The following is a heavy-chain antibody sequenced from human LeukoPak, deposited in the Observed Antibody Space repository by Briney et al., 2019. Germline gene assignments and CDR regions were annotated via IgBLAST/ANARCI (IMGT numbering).Heavy chain of an antibody. CDR3: AREHHPSILDAFDI. Sequence: PSETLSLTCTVSAVSISSYYWSWLRQAAGKGLGWIGRINTSGNTNFSPSLKSRVSLSVDTSKNQFSLNLSSVTAADTAVYYCAREHHPSILDAFDIWGQGTMVTVSS. V-gene: IGHV4-4*07. J-gene: IGHJ3*02. CDR2: INTSGNT. D-gene: IGHD2-21*01. CDR1: AVSISSYY.